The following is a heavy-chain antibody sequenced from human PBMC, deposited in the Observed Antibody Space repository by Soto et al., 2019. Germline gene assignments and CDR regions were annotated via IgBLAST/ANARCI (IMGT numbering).Heavy chain of an antibody. CDR2: TYYRSKWYN. CDR3: AREGPYYDFWSGYYTNYYYYGMDV. J-gene: IGHJ6*02. CDR1: GDSVSSNSAA. Sequence: PSQTLSLTCAISGDSVSSNSAAWNWIRQSPSRGLEWLGRTYYRSKWYNDYAVSVKSRITINPDTSKNQFSLQLNSVTPEDTAVYYCAREGPYYDFWSGYYTNYYYYGMDVWGQGTMVTVSS. V-gene: IGHV6-1*01. D-gene: IGHD3-3*01.